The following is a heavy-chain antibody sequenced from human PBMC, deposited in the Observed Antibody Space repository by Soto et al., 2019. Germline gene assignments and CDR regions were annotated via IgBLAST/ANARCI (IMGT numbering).Heavy chain of an antibody. CDR3: VRVVVVAAPGGYYYGMDV. D-gene: IGHD2-15*01. Sequence: ASVKFSCNASGYTFTSYGISWVRQAPGQGLEWMGWISAYNGNTNYAQKLQGRVTMTTDTSTSTAYMELRSLRSDDTSVYYCVRVVVVAAPGGYYYGMDVWGQGTTVTVSS. CDR1: GYTFTSYG. CDR2: ISAYNGNT. J-gene: IGHJ6*02. V-gene: IGHV1-18*04.